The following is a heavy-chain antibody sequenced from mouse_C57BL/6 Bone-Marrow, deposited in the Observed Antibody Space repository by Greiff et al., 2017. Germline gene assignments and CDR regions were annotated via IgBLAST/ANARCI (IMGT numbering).Heavy chain of an antibody. CDR2: ISYDGSN. CDR1: GYSITSGYY. V-gene: IGHV3-6*01. Sequence: EVQLVESGPGLVKPSQSLSLTCSVTGYSITSGYYWNCIRQFPGNKLEWMGYISYDGSNNYNPSLKNRISITRDTSKNQFFLKLNSVTTEDTATYYCAFYGYYGFDVWGTGTTVTVSS. CDR3: AFYGYYGFDV. J-gene: IGHJ1*03. D-gene: IGHD2-3*01.